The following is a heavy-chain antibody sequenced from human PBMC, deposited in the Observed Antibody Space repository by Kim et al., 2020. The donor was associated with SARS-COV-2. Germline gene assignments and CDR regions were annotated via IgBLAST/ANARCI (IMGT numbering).Heavy chain of an antibody. CDR2: IYYTGST. CDR3: ARAQGGLLWFGGGFDY. Sequence: SETLSHTCTVSGGSFSSRNYYWGWIRQPPGKGLEWIGSIYYTGSTYYNPSLKSRVTISVDTSKNQFSLKLSSVTAADTAVYYCARAQGGLLWFGGGFDYWGQGTLVTVSS. CDR1: GGSFSSRNYY. J-gene: IGHJ4*02. V-gene: IGHV4-39*07. D-gene: IGHD3-10*01.